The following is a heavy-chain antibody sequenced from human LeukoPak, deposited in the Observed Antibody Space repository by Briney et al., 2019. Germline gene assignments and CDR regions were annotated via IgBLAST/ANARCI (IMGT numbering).Heavy chain of an antibody. CDR1: GFTFSSYA. V-gene: IGHV3-23*01. CDR3: ARVRSPIWFGELLCHYYYGMDV. J-gene: IGHJ6*02. CDR2: ISGSGGST. D-gene: IGHD3-10*01. Sequence: GGSLRLSCAASGFTFSSYAMSWVRQAPGKGLEWVSAISGSGGSTYYADSVKGRFTISRDNSKNTLYLQMNSLRAEDTAVYYCARVRSPIWFGELLCHYYYGMDVWGQGTTVTVSS.